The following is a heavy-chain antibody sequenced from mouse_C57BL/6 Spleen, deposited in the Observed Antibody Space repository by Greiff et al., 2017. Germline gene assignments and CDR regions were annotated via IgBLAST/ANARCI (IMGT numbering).Heavy chain of an antibody. J-gene: IGHJ4*01. CDR1: GYSITSGYY. Sequence: ESGPGLVKPSQSLSLTCSVTGYSITSGYYWNWIRQFPGNKLEWMGYISYDGSNNYNPSLKNRISITRDTSKNQFFLKLNSVTTEDTATYYCARDQRVYYGNYGGAMDYWGQGTSVTVSS. CDR2: ISYDGSN. D-gene: IGHD2-1*01. CDR3: ARDQRVYYGNYGGAMDY. V-gene: IGHV3-6*01.